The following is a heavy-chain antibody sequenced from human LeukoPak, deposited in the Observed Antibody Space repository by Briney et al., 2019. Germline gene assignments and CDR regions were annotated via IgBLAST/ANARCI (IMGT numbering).Heavy chain of an antibody. CDR1: GFTFSSYG. CDR3: AREIRSQFDY. D-gene: IGHD1-26*01. Sequence: PGGSLRLSCAASGFTFSSYGMHWVRQAPGKGLERVAVIWYDGSNKYYADSVKGRFTISRDNSKNTLYLQMNSLRAEDTAVYYCAREIRSQFDYWGQGTLVTVSS. J-gene: IGHJ4*02. CDR2: IWYDGSNK. V-gene: IGHV3-33*01.